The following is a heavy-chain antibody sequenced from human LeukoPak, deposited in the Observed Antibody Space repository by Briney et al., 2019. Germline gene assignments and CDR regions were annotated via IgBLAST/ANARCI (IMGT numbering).Heavy chain of an antibody. V-gene: IGHV3-30*02. J-gene: IGHJ6*03. CDR3: AKDRCSNGIGCYYYYMDV. CDR2: FKNDRTNE. D-gene: IGHD2-8*01. Sequence: PGGSLSFSFARLASPFRGYAWPWVGKAPGKGLKWVPFFKNDRTNEQYAHSVRGRFRISRDNSKNILYLQMNSLRTEDTAVYYCAKDRCSNGIGCYYYYMDVWGKGTTVTISS. CDR1: ASPFRGYA.